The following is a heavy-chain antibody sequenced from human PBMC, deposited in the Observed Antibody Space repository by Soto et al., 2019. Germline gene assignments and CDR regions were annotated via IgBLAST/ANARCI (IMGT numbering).Heavy chain of an antibody. J-gene: IGHJ4*02. CDR2: INAGNGNT. D-gene: IGHD3-3*01. CDR1: GYTFTSYA. V-gene: IGHV1-3*01. CDR3: ARGALRFLEWPEPPFDY. Sequence: ASVKVSCKASGYTFTSYAMHWVRQAPGQRLEWMGWINAGNGNTKYSQKFQGRVTITRDTSASTAYMELSSLRSEDTAVYYCARGALRFLEWPEPPFDYWGQGTLVTVSS.